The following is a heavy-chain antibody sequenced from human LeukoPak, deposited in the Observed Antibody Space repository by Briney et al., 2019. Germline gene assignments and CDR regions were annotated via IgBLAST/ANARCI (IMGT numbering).Heavy chain of an antibody. V-gene: IGHV1-24*01. CDR3: ATDPSSYYYDSSPTDY. J-gene: IGHJ4*02. CDR2: FDPEDGET. D-gene: IGHD3-22*01. Sequence: ASVKVSCKVSGYTLTELSMHWVRQAPGKGLEWMGGFDPEDGETIYAQKFQGRVTMTEDTSTDTAYMELSSLRSEDTAVYYCATDPSSYYYDSSPTDYWGQGTLVTVSS. CDR1: GYTLTELS.